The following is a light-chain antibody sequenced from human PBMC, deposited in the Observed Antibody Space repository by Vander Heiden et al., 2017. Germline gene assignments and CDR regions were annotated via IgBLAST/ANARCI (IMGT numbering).Light chain of an antibody. CDR2: AAS. V-gene: IGKV1-39*01. CDR3: QKRYSTPPENT. J-gene: IGKJ2*01. CDR1: QSISSY. Sequence: IQMTPSPSAQAASVGDRVTITCRASQSISSYLKWHQQKPGKAPKILTYAASSLQSGVPARISGSGSGTDFTLTSRSLQPEDFATDDCQKRYSTPPENTCGQGTKLEIK.